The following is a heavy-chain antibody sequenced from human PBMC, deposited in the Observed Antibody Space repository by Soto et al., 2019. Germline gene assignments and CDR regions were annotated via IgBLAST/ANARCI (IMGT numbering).Heavy chain of an antibody. CDR2: ISGTGAST. Sequence: EVQLLESGGGLVQPGGSLRLSCAASGFTFSSNAMSWVRQAPGKVLEWVSGISGTGASTYYPYSVKCRFTISRDNSKNTLYMQMNGLRVDDKATYYCAKQTSVWPREPFDYWGQGTLVTVSS. V-gene: IGHV3-23*01. J-gene: IGHJ4*02. CDR3: AKQTSVWPREPFDY. D-gene: IGHD6-19*01. CDR1: GFTFSSNA.